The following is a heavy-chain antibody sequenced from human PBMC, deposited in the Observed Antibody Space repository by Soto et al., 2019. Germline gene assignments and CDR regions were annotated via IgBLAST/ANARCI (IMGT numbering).Heavy chain of an antibody. CDR2: VYYTGGT. V-gene: IGHV4-59*01. Sequence: SETLSLTCTVSGGSISSYYWSWIRQPPGKGLEWIGYVYYTGGTNYNPSLKSRVTISVDTSKNQFSLRLSSVTAADTAVYYCARDYSSSASFRYGMDVWGQGTTVTVSS. CDR1: GGSISSYY. CDR3: ARDYSSSASFRYGMDV. J-gene: IGHJ6*02. D-gene: IGHD6-6*01.